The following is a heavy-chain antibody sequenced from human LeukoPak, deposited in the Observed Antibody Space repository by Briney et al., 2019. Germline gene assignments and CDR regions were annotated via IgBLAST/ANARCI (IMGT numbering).Heavy chain of an antibody. CDR1: GFTFSSYW. V-gene: IGHV3-7*01. Sequence: GGPLRLSCAASGFTFSSYWISWVRQAPGKGLEWVANIKQDGSEKYYVDSVKGRFTISRDNAKNSLYLQMNSLRAEDTAVYYCARDEDSEFDYWGQGTLVTVSS. D-gene: IGHD1-26*01. J-gene: IGHJ4*02. CDR2: IKQDGSEK. CDR3: ARDEDSEFDY.